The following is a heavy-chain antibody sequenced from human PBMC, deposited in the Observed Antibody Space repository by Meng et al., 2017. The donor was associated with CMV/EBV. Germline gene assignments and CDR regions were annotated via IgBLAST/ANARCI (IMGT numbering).Heavy chain of an antibody. V-gene: IGHV4-34*01. D-gene: IGHD2/OR15-2a*01. CDR1: GGSFSGYY. CDR2: SSHRGTT. J-gene: IGHJ4*02. CDR3: SETIVKSPVSDY. Sequence: SETLSLTCAVNGGSFSGYYWSWIRQPPGKGLECIGESSHRGTTNYNPSLKRRVTFSVDMSKKQFSLKLNSVTAADTAVYYCSETIVKSPVSDYWGQGTLVTVSS.